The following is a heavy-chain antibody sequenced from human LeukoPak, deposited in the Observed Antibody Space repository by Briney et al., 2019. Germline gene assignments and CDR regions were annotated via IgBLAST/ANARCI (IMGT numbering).Heavy chain of an antibody. V-gene: IGHV3-30*18. J-gene: IGHJ4*02. Sequence: GGSLRLSCAASGFTFSSFGMHWVRQAPGKGLEWVAVIANDGKTTYYADSVKGRFTISRDNSKNTLYLQMNSLRAEDTAVYYCAKDGNSGTYYSIDYWGQGTLVTVSS. CDR2: IANDGKTT. CDR3: AKDGNSGTYYSIDY. CDR1: GFTFSSFG. D-gene: IGHD1-26*01.